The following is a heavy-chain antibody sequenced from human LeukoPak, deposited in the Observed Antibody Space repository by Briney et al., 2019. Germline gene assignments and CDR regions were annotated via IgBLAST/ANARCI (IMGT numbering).Heavy chain of an antibody. CDR2: ISSSGSTI. Sequence: GRSLRLSCAASGFTFSDYYMSWIRQAPGKGLEWVSYISSSGSTIYYADSVKGRFTISRDNAKNSLYLQMNSLRAEDTAVYYCASGEQLQDKPFDYWGQGTLVTVSS. J-gene: IGHJ4*02. CDR1: GFTFSDYY. D-gene: IGHD6-13*01. CDR3: ASGEQLQDKPFDY. V-gene: IGHV3-11*01.